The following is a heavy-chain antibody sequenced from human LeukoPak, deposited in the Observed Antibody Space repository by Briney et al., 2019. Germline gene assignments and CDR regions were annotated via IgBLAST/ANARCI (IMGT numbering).Heavy chain of an antibody. CDR2: IIPIFGTA. Sequence: WASVKVSCKASGYTFTSYGISWVRQAPGQGLEWMGGIIPIFGTANYAQKFQGRVTITADESTSTAYMELSSLRSEDTAVYCCARVYSSSYYYYMDVWGKGTTVTVSS. CDR3: ARVYSSSYYYYMDV. D-gene: IGHD6-6*01. CDR1: GYTFTSYG. J-gene: IGHJ6*03. V-gene: IGHV1-69*13.